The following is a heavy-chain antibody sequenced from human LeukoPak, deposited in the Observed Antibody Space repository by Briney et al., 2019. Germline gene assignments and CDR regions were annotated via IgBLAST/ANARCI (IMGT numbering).Heavy chain of an antibody. Sequence: KPGGSLRLSCVASEFTFSSYTMNWVRQAPGKGLEWVSAISGSSSFIYYADSVRGRFTISRDNSKNTLYLQMNSLRAEDTAVYYCAKDDGWILLDYWGQGTLVTVSS. J-gene: IGHJ4*02. CDR3: AKDDGWILLDY. V-gene: IGHV3-21*01. CDR2: ISGSSSFI. D-gene: IGHD5-24*01. CDR1: EFTFSSYT.